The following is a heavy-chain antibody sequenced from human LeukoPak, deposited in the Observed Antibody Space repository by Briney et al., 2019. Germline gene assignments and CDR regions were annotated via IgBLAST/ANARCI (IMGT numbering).Heavy chain of an antibody. CDR2: MSTNSGNT. Sequence: ASVKVSCKASGYTFTSHDINWVRQATGQGLEWVGWMSTNSGNTGYAQKFQGRVSITRNTSVSTAYMELSSLRSEDTAVYYCARGIGGFYGSGRRSMEYYFDYWGQGTLVTVSS. CDR1: GYTFTSHD. CDR3: ARGIGGFYGSGRRSMEYYFDY. D-gene: IGHD3-10*01. J-gene: IGHJ4*02. V-gene: IGHV1-8*03.